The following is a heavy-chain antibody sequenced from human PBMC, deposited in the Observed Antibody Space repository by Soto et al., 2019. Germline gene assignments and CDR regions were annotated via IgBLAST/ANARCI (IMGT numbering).Heavy chain of an antibody. CDR3: VRGGSNYAS. D-gene: IGHD4-4*01. Sequence: EVQLVESGGGLVQPGGSLRLSCTASGFTFSDSWMTWVRQAPGKGLEWVARIKPDESEKKYADSGKGRFSISRDNAKNSMYLQMDILRGEDTAVYYCVRGGSNYASWGQGTLVTVSS. V-gene: IGHV3-7*01. J-gene: IGHJ5*02. CDR2: IKPDESEK. CDR1: GFTFSDSW.